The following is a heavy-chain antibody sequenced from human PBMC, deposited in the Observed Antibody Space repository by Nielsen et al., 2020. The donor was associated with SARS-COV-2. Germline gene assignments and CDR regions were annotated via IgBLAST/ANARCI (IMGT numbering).Heavy chain of an antibody. CDR1: GFTVSSNY. Sequence: GGSLRLSCAASGFTVSSNYMSWVRQAPGKGLEWVSAISGSGGSTYYADSVKGRFTISRDNSNNTLFLQMDSLTADDTAVYFCARLSNFWSGYNDYWGQGTLVIVSS. CDR2: SGSGGST. D-gene: IGHD3-3*01. V-gene: IGHV3-53*01. J-gene: IGHJ4*02. CDR3: ARLSNFWSGYNDY.